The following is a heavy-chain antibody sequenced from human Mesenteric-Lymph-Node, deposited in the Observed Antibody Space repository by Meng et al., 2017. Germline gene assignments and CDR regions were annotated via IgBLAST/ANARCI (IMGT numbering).Heavy chain of an antibody. V-gene: IGHV3-7*01. CDR3: SSFWFKADWDF. Sequence: GGSLRLSCAASGFTLSYYRMIWVRQAPGKGLEWVGHIEQNGNEKYCVDSVKGRFTISRDNAKNSLYLQMDSLRVDDAAVYYCSSFWFKADWDFWGQGTLVTVSS. J-gene: IGHJ4*02. CDR2: IEQNGNEK. CDR1: GFTLSYYR. D-gene: IGHD3-9*01.